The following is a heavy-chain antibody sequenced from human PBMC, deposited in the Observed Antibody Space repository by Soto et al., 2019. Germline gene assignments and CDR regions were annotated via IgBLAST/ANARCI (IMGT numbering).Heavy chain of an antibody. CDR1: GFSFSSLW. J-gene: IGHJ4*02. V-gene: IGHV3-7*01. D-gene: IGHD2-21*01. Sequence: EAQLVASGGGLVQPGGSLRLSCVASGFSFSSLWMGWVRQAPGKGLEWVANIKEDGSVKHHVDSVKGRFTISRDNPKISLYLSMNSMRAEETAMYYCLKNLTVIDRNCGGDHSVPLFGGQGALVTVSS. CDR3: LKNLTVIDRNCGGDHSVPLF. CDR2: IKEDGSVK.